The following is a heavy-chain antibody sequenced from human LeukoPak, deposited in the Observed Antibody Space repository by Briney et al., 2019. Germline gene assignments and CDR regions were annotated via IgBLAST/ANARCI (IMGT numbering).Heavy chain of an antibody. V-gene: IGHV3-30*01. CDR1: GFTFSSYA. CDR2: ISYDGTNK. CDR3: ARDLTGWGESSGYSDY. D-gene: IGHD3-22*01. J-gene: IGHJ4*02. Sequence: PGGSLRLSCAASGFTFSSYAMHWVRQAPGKGLEWVALISYDGTNKFYEDSVKGRFTISRDNSKNTLLLQVNSLRAEDTAVYYCARDLTGWGESSGYSDYWGQGTLVTVSS.